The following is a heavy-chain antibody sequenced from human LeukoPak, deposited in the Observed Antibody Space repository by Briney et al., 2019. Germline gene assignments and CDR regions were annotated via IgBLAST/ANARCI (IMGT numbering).Heavy chain of an antibody. CDR1: GYTFTGYY. CDR3: AREAVPAAIGFDY. J-gene: IGHJ4*02. D-gene: IGHD2-2*02. Sequence: ASVKVSCKASGYTFTGYYMHWVRQAPGQGLEWMGWINPNSGGTNYAQKFQGRVTMTRDTSISTAYMGLSRLRSDDTAVYYCAREAVPAAIGFDYWGQGTLVTVSS. V-gene: IGHV1-2*02. CDR2: INPNSGGT.